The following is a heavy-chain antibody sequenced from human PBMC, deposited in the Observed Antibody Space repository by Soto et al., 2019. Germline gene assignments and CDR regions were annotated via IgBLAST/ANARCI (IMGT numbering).Heavy chain of an antibody. CDR2: VHHSGST. D-gene: IGHD2-2*01. CDR1: GYSISSGYH. J-gene: IGHJ4*02. Sequence: PSETLSLTCAVSGYSISSGYHWGWIRQPPGKGLEWLGSVHHSGSTYYNPSLKSRLTMSVDKPKNQFSLNLTSVTAAGTAVYYCARVISSRDEYFDYWGQGTVVTVSS. V-gene: IGHV4-38-2*01. CDR3: ARVISSRDEYFDY.